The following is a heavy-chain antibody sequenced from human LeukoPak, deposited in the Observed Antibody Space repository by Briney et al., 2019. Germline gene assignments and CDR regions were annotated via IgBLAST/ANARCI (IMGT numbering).Heavy chain of an antibody. CDR2: IYSDNT. CDR1: GFTVSSNS. D-gene: IGHD3-10*02. V-gene: IGHV3-53*01. J-gene: IGHJ6*04. CDR3: AELGITMIGGV. Sequence: PGGSLRLSCTVSGFTVSSNSMSWVRQAPGKGLEGVSFIYSDNTHYSDSVKGRFTTSRNNSKNTLYLQMNSLRAEDTAVYYCAELGITMIGGVWGKGTTVTISS.